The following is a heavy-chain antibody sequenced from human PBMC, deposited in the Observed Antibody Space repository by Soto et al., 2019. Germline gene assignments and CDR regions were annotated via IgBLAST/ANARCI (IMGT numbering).Heavy chain of an antibody. D-gene: IGHD6-6*01. J-gene: IGHJ6*02. Sequence: GGSLRLSCAASGFTFANYAMTWVRQAPGKGLEWVSAISGAGGATYYTDSVKGRFTISRDNSKNMLFLQMNSLRAEDTAVYYYAPVTEYSGSSPYTYYAMDVWGQGTPVTVSS. V-gene: IGHV3-23*01. CDR3: APVTEYSGSSPYTYYAMDV. CDR1: GFTFANYA. CDR2: ISGAGGAT.